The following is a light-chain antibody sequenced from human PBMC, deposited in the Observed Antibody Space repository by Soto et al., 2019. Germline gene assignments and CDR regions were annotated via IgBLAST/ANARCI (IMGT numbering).Light chain of an antibody. J-gene: IGKJ1*01. V-gene: IGKV3-20*01. CDR3: QQHGSSPWT. Sequence: EIVLTQSPGTLSLSPGERATLSCRARQSVSSSYLAWYQQRPGQAPRLLIYGASIRATGIPDRFSGNGSGTDFTLTISRLEPEDFAVYFCQQHGSSPWTFGQGTTGDIK. CDR2: GAS. CDR1: QSVSSSY.